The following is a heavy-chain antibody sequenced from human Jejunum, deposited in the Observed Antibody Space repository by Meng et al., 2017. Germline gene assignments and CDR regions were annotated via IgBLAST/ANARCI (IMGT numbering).Heavy chain of an antibody. Sequence: SETLSLTCTVSGGSIRGFYLTWIRQPAGKGLEWIGRIYNNGNTNYNPSLKSRVTMSIETSKNQVSLKLTSVTAADTAMYYCAGTPDFGSGAYYTLYWFDRWGQGTLVTVSS. J-gene: IGHJ5*02. V-gene: IGHV4-4*07. CDR3: AGTPDFGSGAYYTLYWFDR. CDR1: GGSIRGFY. CDR2: IYNNGNT. D-gene: IGHD3-10*01.